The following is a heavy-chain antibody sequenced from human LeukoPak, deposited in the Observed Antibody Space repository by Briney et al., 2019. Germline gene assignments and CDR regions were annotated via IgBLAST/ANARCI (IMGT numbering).Heavy chain of an antibody. D-gene: IGHD5-18*01. CDR3: ARHRHSHHYDY. Sequence: SGTLSLTCTVSGGSISSYYWSWIRQSPGKGLEWIGYIYSSGSTNYNPSVKSRVTISADTSNNQFSLKLTSLTAADTAVYYCARHRHSHHYDYWGQGTLVTVSS. CDR1: GGSISSYY. V-gene: IGHV4-59*08. J-gene: IGHJ4*02. CDR2: IYSSGST.